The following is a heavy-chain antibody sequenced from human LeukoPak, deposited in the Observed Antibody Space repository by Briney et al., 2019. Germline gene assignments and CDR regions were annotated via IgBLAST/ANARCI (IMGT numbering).Heavy chain of an antibody. Sequence: SETLSLTCTVSGGSISSYYWNWIRQPPGEGLEWIGCIYYIGNTNYNPSLKSRVTISVDTSKNQFSLRLSSVTAADTAVYYCARGADSSGYYSIFYFDYWGQGTLVTVSS. CDR3: ARGADSSGYYSIFYFDY. J-gene: IGHJ4*02. CDR2: IYYIGNT. D-gene: IGHD3-22*01. V-gene: IGHV4-59*01. CDR1: GGSISSYY.